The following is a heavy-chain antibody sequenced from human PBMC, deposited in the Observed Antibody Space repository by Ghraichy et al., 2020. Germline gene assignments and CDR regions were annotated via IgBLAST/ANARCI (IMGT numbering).Heavy chain of an antibody. D-gene: IGHD3-22*01. CDR2: FDPEDGET. CDR1: GYTLTELS. Sequence: ASVKVSCKVSGYTLTELSMHWVRQAPGKGLEWMGGFDPEDGETIYAQKFQGRVTMTEDTSTDTAYMELSSLRSEDTAVYYCATGYYDSSGRYYFDYWGQGTLVTVSS. V-gene: IGHV1-24*01. CDR3: ATGYYDSSGRYYFDY. J-gene: IGHJ4*02.